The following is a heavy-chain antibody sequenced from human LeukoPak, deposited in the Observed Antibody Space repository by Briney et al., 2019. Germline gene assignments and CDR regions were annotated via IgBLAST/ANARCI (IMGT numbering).Heavy chain of an antibody. CDR1: GYTLTELS. D-gene: IGHD3-22*01. CDR2: FDPEDGET. V-gene: IGHV1-24*01. Sequence: GASVKVSCKVSGYTLTELSMHWVRQAPGKGLGWMGGFDPEDGETIYAQKFQGRVTMTEDTSTDTAYMELSSLRSEDTAVYYCATVSGYYDSSGYDWGQGTLVTVSS. CDR3: ATVSGYYDSSGYD. J-gene: IGHJ4*02.